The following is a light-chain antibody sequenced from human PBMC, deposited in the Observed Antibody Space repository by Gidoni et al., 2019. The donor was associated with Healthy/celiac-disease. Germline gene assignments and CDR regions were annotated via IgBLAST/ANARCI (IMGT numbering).Light chain of an antibody. CDR2: AAS. Sequence: DIQMTQSPSSLSASVGDRVTITCRASQSISSYLNWYQQKPGKAPKLLIYAASSLQSGVPSRFSGSGSGTDFTLTISSLQPEDFATYYCQQRYSTPPAFXPXTKVDIK. J-gene: IGKJ3*01. V-gene: IGKV1-39*01. CDR3: QQRYSTPPA. CDR1: QSISSY.